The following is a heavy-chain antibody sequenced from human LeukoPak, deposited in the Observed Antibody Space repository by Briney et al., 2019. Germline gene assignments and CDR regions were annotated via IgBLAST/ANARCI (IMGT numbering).Heavy chain of an antibody. J-gene: IGHJ5*02. CDR1: GYTFTSYG. CDR3: ARDRRIANWFDP. Sequence: ASVKVSCKASGYTFTSYGISWVRQAPGQGLEWMGWIRAYNGNTNYAQKLQGRVTMTTDTSTSTAYMELRSLRSDDTAVYYCARDRRIANWFDPWGQGTLVTVSS. D-gene: IGHD6-13*01. V-gene: IGHV1-18*01. CDR2: IRAYNGNT.